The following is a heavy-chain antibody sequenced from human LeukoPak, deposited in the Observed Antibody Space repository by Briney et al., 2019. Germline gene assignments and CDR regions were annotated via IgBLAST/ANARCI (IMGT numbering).Heavy chain of an antibody. Sequence: PSETLSLTCTVSGYSISSGYYWGWIRKPPGKGLEWIGSTHYSGTTYYNPSLKSRVTMSIDTSKNQFSLNLISVTAADTAVYYCARDSGTTGEVKFDPWGQGTLVTVSS. V-gene: IGHV4-38-2*02. CDR3: ARDSGTTGEVKFDP. J-gene: IGHJ5*02. D-gene: IGHD3-10*01. CDR1: GYSISSGYY. CDR2: THYSGTT.